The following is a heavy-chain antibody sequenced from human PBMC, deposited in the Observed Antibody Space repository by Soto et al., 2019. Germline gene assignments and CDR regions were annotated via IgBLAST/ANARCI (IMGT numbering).Heavy chain of an antibody. CDR3: ARSPRSISAGGIDY. J-gene: IGHJ4*02. V-gene: IGHV4-4*02. CDR2: IYHTGTT. Sequence: QVHLQESGPGLVKPSGTLSLTCAVSGGSISSSNLWTWVRQPPGKGLEWIGEIYHTGTTNYNPSLKSRLTISVDKSKNPFSLKLSPVTAADTAVYYCARSPRSISAGGIDYWGQGILVTVSS. CDR1: GGSISSSNL. D-gene: IGHD6-13*01.